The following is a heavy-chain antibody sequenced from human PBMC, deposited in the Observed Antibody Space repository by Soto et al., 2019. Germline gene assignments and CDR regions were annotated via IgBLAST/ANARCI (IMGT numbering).Heavy chain of an antibody. J-gene: IGHJ4*02. D-gene: IGHD2-15*01. Sequence: QVQLVESGGGVVQPGRSLRLSCAASGFTFSSYGMHWVRQAPGKGLEWVAVISYDGSNKYYVDSVKGRFTISRDNSKNTLYLQMNSLRAEDTAVYYCAKDPGWRSVAGYFDYWGQGTLVTVSS. CDR3: AKDPGWRSVAGYFDY. V-gene: IGHV3-30*18. CDR2: ISYDGSNK. CDR1: GFTFSSYG.